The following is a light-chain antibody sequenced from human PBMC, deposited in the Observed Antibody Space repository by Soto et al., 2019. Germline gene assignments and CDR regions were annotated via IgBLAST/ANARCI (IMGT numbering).Light chain of an antibody. V-gene: IGKV3-15*01. Sequence: EVVLTQSPATLSLSPGERATLSCRASENVRTFVDWYQQKPGQAPRLLIHGASTRATGIPARFSGSGSGTEFTLTISGLQSEDYAVYYCQQYNNWPPWTFGQGTKVEI. CDR2: GAS. J-gene: IGKJ1*01. CDR3: QQYNNWPPWT. CDR1: ENVRTF.